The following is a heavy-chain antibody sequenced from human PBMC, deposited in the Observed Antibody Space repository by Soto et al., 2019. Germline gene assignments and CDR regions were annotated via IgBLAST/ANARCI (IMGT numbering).Heavy chain of an antibody. V-gene: IGHV4-39*01. J-gene: IGHJ4*02. CDR2: IYYSGST. Sequence: PSETLSLTCTVSGGSISSSSYYWGWIRQPPGKGLEWIGSIYYSGSTYYNPSLKSRVTISVDTSKNQFSLKLSSVTAADTAVYYCARGGYDSGGYYLFFDYGGRGPLVTVS. CDR1: GGSISSSSYY. D-gene: IGHD3-22*01. CDR3: ARGGYDSGGYYLFFDY.